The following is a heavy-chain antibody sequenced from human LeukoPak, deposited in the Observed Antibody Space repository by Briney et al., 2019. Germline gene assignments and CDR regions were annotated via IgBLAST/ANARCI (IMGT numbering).Heavy chain of an antibody. D-gene: IGHD3-10*01. CDR1: GIRVNSNY. Sequence: GGSLRLSCAACGIRVNSNYMSWVRQAPGEGLEWVSVIYSGGSTSYADSVKGRFTISRDNSKNTMYLQMNSLRAEDTAVYYCARITSTYFDYWGQGTLVTVSS. CDR2: IYSGGST. CDR3: ARITSTYFDY. J-gene: IGHJ4*02. V-gene: IGHV3-53*01.